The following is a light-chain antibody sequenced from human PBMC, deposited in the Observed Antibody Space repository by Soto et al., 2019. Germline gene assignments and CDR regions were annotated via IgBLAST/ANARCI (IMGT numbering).Light chain of an antibody. Sequence: EIVLTQSPGTLSLSPGERAILSCRASQSVSSTYLAWYQHKPGQAPRLLIYGASNRETGIPDTFSGSGSGTDFTLTISRLEPEDFAVYYCEQYDSLPYTFGQGTKLEIK. CDR1: QSVSSTY. V-gene: IGKV3-20*01. CDR3: EQYDSLPYT. J-gene: IGKJ2*01. CDR2: GAS.